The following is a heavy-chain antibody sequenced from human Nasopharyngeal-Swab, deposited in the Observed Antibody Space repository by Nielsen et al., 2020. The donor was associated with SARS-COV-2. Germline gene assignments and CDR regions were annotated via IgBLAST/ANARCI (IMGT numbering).Heavy chain of an antibody. Sequence: GESLKISCAASGFTFSSYRMSWVRQAPGKGLEWVANIKQDGSEKYYVDSVKGRFTISRDNAKNSLYLQMNSLRAEDTAVYYCARFGALPKDRAELALDYWGQGTLVTVSS. CDR1: GFTFSSYR. CDR2: IKQDGSEK. D-gene: IGHD1-7*01. J-gene: IGHJ4*02. V-gene: IGHV3-7*01. CDR3: ARFGALPKDRAELALDY.